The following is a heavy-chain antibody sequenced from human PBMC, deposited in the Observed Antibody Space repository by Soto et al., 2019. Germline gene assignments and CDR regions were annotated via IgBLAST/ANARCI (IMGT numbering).Heavy chain of an antibody. CDR1: GGSFSGYY. D-gene: IGHD5-12*01. J-gene: IGHJ5*02. V-gene: IGHV4-34*01. CDR3: ARVDIVTTNWFDP. CDR2: INHRGYT. Sequence: QVQLQQWGAGLLKPSETLSLTCAVYGGSFSGYYWSWIRQPPGKGLEWIGEINHRGYTTYNPSLKSRVTRSVDTSKNQFSLKLSSVTAADTAVYYCARVDIVTTNWFDPWGQGTPVTVSS.